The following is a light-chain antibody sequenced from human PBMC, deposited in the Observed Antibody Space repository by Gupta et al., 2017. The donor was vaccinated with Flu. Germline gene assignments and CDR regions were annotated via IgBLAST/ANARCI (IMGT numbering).Light chain of an antibody. J-gene: IGKJ4*01. CDR3: IQYLEVPLT. Sequence: KCEAIVSVFCNVNKRHYCVGYQKKAGRSPQLLVRWVSTRDSGVPDRFSGSGSGTDFTLTISRLQAEDVAVYYCIQYLEVPLTFGGGTKVEI. CDR1: VSVFCNVNKRHY. V-gene: IGKV4-1*01. CDR2: WVS.